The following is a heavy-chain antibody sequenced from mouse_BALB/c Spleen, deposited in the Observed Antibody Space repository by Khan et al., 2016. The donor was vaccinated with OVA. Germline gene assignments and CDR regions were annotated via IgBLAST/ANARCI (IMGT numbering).Heavy chain of an antibody. CDR1: GYSITSDYA. CDR3: ARWFAY. J-gene: IGHJ3*01. Sequence: EVQLQESGPGLVKPSQSLSLTCTVTGYSITSDYAWNWIRQFPGNKLEWMGYMHYSGSTSYNPSLKSRISITRDSSKNPFFLHLNSVTSEDTATYYGARWFAYWGQGTLVTGSA. V-gene: IGHV3-2*02. CDR2: MHYSGST.